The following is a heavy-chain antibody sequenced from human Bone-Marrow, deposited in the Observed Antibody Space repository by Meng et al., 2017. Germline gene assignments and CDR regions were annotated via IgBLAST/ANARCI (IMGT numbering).Heavy chain of an antibody. V-gene: IGHV3-30*01. Sequence: QVQLVQSGAEVKEPGASVKVSCKASGYTFSSYAMHWVRQAPGKGLEWVAVISYDGSNKYYADSVKGRFTISRDNSKNTLYLQMNSLRAEDTAVYYCARGGNEFDYWGQGTLVTVSS. CDR1: GYTFSSYA. CDR2: ISYDGSNK. J-gene: IGHJ4*02. D-gene: IGHD4-23*01. CDR3: ARGGNEFDY.